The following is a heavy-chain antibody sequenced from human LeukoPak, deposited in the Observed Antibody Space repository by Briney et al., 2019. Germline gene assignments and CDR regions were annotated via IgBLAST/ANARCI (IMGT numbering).Heavy chain of an antibody. D-gene: IGHD1-26*01. J-gene: IGHJ1*01. CDR3: ARARSIVGVSPFQH. CDR1: GFTFTDTY. CDR2: ISPSGTDI. Sequence: PGGSLRLSCAVSGFTFTDTYMTWIRQAPGKGLESLSYISPSGTDISYADSVKGRCTISRDNSKNTLYLQMNSLRPEDTAVYYCARARSIVGVSPFQHWGQGTLVTVSS. V-gene: IGHV3-11*04.